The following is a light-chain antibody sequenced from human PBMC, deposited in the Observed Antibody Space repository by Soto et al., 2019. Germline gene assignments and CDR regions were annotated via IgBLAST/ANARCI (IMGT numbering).Light chain of an antibody. Sequence: EIVMTQSPATLSVSPGERATLSCRASQSVSSNLAWYQQKLGQAPRLLIYGASTRATGIPARFSGSGSGTEFTLAVSRLQSEDLAVYYCQHYNDWPLTFGVGTKVEIK. J-gene: IGKJ4*01. V-gene: IGKV3-15*01. CDR1: QSVSSN. CDR2: GAS. CDR3: QHYNDWPLT.